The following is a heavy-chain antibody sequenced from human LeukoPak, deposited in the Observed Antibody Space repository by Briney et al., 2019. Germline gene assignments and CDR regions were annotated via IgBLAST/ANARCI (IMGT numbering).Heavy chain of an antibody. CDR1: GYSFTSYW. CDR2: IYPGDSDT. V-gene: IGHV5-51*01. Sequence: GESLKISCKGSGYSFTSYWIGWVRQMPGKCLGWMGIIYPGDSDTRYSPSFQGQVTISADKSISTAYLQWSSLKASDTAMYYCARHGSAYYYDSSGYYYVAHWGQGTLVTVSS. CDR3: ARHGSAYYYDSSGYYYVAH. D-gene: IGHD3-22*01. J-gene: IGHJ4*02.